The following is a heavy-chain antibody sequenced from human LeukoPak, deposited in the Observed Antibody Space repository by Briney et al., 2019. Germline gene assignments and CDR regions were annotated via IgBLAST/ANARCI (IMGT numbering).Heavy chain of an antibody. V-gene: IGHV4-59*01. J-gene: IGHJ6*02. CDR3: ARDGVRRRGRYTSTSHYYYGMDV. D-gene: IGHD6-6*01. CDR2: VDYSGST. Sequence: PETLCLTCTVSGDSPSIYYWSWMRQPPGKGLEGMGHVDYSGSTSYSPSLTSRVHISVNTSKDQVSLKLTSVAAADTAVYYCARDGVRRRGRYTSTSHYYYGMDVRGQGTAVTVSS. CDR1: GDSPSIYY.